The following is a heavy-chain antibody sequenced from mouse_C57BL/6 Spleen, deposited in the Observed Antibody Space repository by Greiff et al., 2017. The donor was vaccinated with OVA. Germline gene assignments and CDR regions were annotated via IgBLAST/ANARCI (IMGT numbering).Heavy chain of an antibody. CDR3: AKYYYGSSLWYFDV. D-gene: IGHD1-1*01. J-gene: IGHJ1*03. CDR2: IHPNSGST. V-gene: IGHV1-64*01. CDR1: GYTFTSYW. Sequence: VQLQQSGAELVKPGASVKLSCKASGYTFTSYWMHWVKQRPGQGLEWIGMIHPNSGSTNYNEKFKSKATLTVDKSSSTAYMQLSSLTSEDSAVYYCAKYYYGSSLWYFDVWGTGTTVTVSS.